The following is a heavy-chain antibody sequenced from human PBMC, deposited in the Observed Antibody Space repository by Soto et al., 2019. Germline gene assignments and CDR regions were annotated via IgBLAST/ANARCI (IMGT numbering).Heavy chain of an antibody. D-gene: IGHD2-2*01. CDR3: AREGPPSLN. CDR1: GYTFTSYG. CDR2: IRAYNGNT. J-gene: IGHJ4*02. V-gene: IGHV1-18*01. Sequence: QVQLVQSGAEVKKPGASVKVSCKASGYTFTSYGISWVRQAPGQGLEWMGWIRAYNGNTNYPQKLRGRVTMTTDRSTRTVYLELRSLRSDDTAVYYCAREGPPSLNWGQRTLVTVSS.